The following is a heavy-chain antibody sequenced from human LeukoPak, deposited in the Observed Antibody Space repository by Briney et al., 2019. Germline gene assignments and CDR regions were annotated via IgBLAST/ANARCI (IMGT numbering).Heavy chain of an antibody. J-gene: IGHJ4*02. V-gene: IGHV1-69*01. CDR2: IIPIFGTA. D-gene: IGHD2-21*02. CDR1: GGTFSSYA. CDR3: ARVRCGGDCYFDY. Sequence: SVKVSCKASGGTFSSYAISWVRQAPGQGLEWMGGIIPIFGTANYAQKFQGRVMITADESTSTAYMELSSLRSEDTAVYYCARVRCGGDCYFDYWGQGTLVTVSS.